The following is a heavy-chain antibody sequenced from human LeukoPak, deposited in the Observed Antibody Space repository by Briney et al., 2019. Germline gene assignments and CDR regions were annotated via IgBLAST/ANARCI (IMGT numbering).Heavy chain of an antibody. V-gene: IGHV3-53*01. J-gene: IGHJ4*02. Sequence: GSLRLSCAVSGFSVNDNYMSWVRQAPGKGLQWVSVMFPDGRTYYADSVKGRFTISRDLARNTLLLQMHSLRADDTAVHYCARTNPVYGDYDYWGQGTLVTVSS. CDR2: MFPDGRT. CDR1: GFSVNDNY. CDR3: ARTNPVYGDYDY. D-gene: IGHD4-17*01.